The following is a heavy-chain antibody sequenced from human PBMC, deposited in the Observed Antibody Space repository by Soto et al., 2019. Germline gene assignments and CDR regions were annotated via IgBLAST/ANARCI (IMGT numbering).Heavy chain of an antibody. J-gene: IGHJ5*02. CDR2: INPSGGST. D-gene: IGHD3-22*01. V-gene: IGHV1-46*01. CDR3: ARDTYYDSSGYYWFDP. Sequence: ASVKVSWEASGYTFTSYYIHWVRQSPGQGLEWMGIINPSGGSTSYAQKFQGRVTMTRDTSTSTVYMELSSLRSEDTAVYYCARDTYYDSSGYYWFDPWGQGTLVTVSS. CDR1: GYTFTSYY.